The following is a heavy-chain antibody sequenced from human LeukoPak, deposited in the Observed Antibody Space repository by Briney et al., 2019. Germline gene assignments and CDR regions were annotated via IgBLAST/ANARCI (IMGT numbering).Heavy chain of an antibody. J-gene: IGHJ6*04. CDR1: GYSISTGYH. D-gene: IGHD2-2*01. CDR2: IYHSGST. CDR3: ARDEMRAPAAMFHYYYYGKDV. V-gene: IGHV4-38-2*02. Sequence: SDTLSLTCAVSGYSISTGYHWGWIRQPPGKGLEWIGSIYHSGSTYYNPYLKSRVTISVDTSKNPFSLKLSSVTAADTAVYYCARDEMRAPAAMFHYYYYGKDVWGKGTTVTVSS.